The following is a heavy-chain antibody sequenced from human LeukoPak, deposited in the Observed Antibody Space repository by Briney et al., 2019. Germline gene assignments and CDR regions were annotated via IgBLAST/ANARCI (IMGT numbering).Heavy chain of an antibody. Sequence: PSETLSLTCTVSGGSISSYYWSWIRQPPGKGLEWIGYIYYSGSTNYNPSLKSRVTISVDTSKNQFSLKLSSVTAADTAVYYCARGRTLGYCSSTSCQGDAFDIWGQGTMVTVSS. CDR3: ARGRTLGYCSSTSCQGDAFDI. CDR2: IYYSGST. J-gene: IGHJ3*02. V-gene: IGHV4-59*01. CDR1: GGSISSYY. D-gene: IGHD2-2*01.